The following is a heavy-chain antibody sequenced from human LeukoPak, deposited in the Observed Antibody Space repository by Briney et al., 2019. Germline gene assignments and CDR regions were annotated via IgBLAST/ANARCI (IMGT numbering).Heavy chain of an antibody. CDR2: INGDGSST. J-gene: IGHJ3*02. CDR1: GFTFSSYY. Sequence: PGGSLRLSCAASGFTFSSYYMHWVRQAPGKGLLWVSRINGDGSSTKYADSVKGRFTISRDNAKNALYLQMSSLRAEDTAIYYCARVMYSRWDAFDIWGQGTMVTVSS. D-gene: IGHD6-13*01. V-gene: IGHV3-74*01. CDR3: ARVMYSRWDAFDI.